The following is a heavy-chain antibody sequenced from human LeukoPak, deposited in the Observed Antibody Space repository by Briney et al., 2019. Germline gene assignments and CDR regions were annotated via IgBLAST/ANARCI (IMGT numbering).Heavy chain of an antibody. Sequence: PSETLSLTCTVSGDSMTSGSYYWNWIRQPAGKGLEWIGEINHSGSTNYNPSLKSRVTISVDTSKNQFSLKLSSVTAADTAVYYCARGRWRYFDWWGQGTLVTVSS. J-gene: IGHJ4*02. CDR1: GDSMTSGSYY. CDR2: INHSGST. CDR3: ARGRWRYFDW. V-gene: IGHV4-61*10. D-gene: IGHD2-21*01.